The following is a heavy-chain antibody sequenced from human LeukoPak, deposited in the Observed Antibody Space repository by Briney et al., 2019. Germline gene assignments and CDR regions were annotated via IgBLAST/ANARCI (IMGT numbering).Heavy chain of an antibody. CDR1: GFTFSSYA. V-gene: IGHV3-23*01. D-gene: IGHD6-13*01. J-gene: IGHJ3*02. CDR2: ISGSGGST. CDR3: AKDLYSRPNDAFDI. Sequence: PGGSLRLSCAASGFTFSSYAMSWVRQAPGKGLEWVSAISGSGGSTYYADSVKGRFTISRDNAKNSLYLQMNSLRAEDMALYYCAKDLYSRPNDAFDIWGQGTMVTVSS.